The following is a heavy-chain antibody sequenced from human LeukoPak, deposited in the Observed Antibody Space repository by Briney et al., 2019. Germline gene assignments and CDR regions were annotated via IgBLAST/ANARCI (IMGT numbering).Heavy chain of an antibody. CDR1: GYTFTGYY. CDR3: ARDKATVTTPYFDY. V-gene: IGHV1-2*02. Sequence: ASVKVSCKAFGYTFTGYYLHWVRQAPGQGLEWMGWINCNSGGTNYAQKFQGRVTMTRDTSISTVYMELSRLIFDDTAVYYCARDKATVTTPYFDYWGQGTQVTVSS. J-gene: IGHJ4*02. D-gene: IGHD4-17*01. CDR2: INCNSGGT.